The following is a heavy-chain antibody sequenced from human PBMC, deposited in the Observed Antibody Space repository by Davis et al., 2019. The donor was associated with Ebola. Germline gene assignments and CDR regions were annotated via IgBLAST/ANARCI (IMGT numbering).Heavy chain of an antibody. CDR1: GGSFSGYY. CDR3: ARGEVRYCSSTSCYNYGMDV. D-gene: IGHD2-2*02. J-gene: IGHJ6*02. V-gene: IGHV4-34*01. Sequence: SETLSLTCAVYGGSFSGYYWSWIRQPPGKGLEWIGEINHSGSTNYNPSLKSRVTISVDTSKNQFSPKLSSVTAADTAVYYCARGEVRYCSSTSCYNYGMDVWGQGTTVTVSS. CDR2: INHSGST.